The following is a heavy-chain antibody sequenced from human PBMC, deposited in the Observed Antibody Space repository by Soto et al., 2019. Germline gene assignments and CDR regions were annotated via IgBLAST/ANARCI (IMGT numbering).Heavy chain of an antibody. D-gene: IGHD1-1*01. J-gene: IGHJ4*02. CDR2: IKSKTDGGTT. CDR3: TTDDPRPYGTILISY. Sequence: GGSLRLSCAASGFTFSNAWMNWVRQAPGKGLEWVGRIKSKTDGGTTDYAAPVKGRFTISRDDSKNTLYLQMNSLKTEDTAVYYCTTDDPRPYGTILISYWGQGTLVTVSS. V-gene: IGHV3-15*07. CDR1: GFTFSNAW.